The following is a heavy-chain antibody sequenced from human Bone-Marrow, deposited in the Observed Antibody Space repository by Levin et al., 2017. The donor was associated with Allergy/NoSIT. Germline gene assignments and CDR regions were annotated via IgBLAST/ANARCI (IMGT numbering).Heavy chain of an antibody. CDR1: GFTFSSYG. CDR2: IWYDGSNK. D-gene: IGHD3-9*01. Sequence: PGGSLRLSCAASGFTFSSYGMHWVRQAPGKGLEWVAVIWYDGSNKYYADSVKGRFTISRDNSKNTLYLQMNSLRAEDTAVYYCARMKRPSALRYFDWLLRSFDYWGQGTLVTVSS. J-gene: IGHJ4*02. CDR3: ARMKRPSALRYFDWLLRSFDY. V-gene: IGHV3-33*01.